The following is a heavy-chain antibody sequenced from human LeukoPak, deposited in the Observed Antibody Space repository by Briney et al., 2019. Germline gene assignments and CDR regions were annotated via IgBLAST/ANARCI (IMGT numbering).Heavy chain of an antibody. CDR2: IYPGDSNT. D-gene: IGHD2-21*01. J-gene: IGHJ3*02. CDR1: GYSFTSYW. CDR3: ALFRAYCGGDCRLGDAFDI. Sequence: GESLKISCKGSGYSFTSYWIGWVRQMPGKGLEWMGIIYPGDSNTRYSPSFQGQVTISANKSTSTAYLQWSSLKASDTAMYYCALFRAYCGGDCRLGDAFDIWGQGTMVTVSS. V-gene: IGHV5-51*01.